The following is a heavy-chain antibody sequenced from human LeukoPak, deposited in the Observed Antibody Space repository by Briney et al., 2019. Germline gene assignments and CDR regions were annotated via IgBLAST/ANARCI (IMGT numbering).Heavy chain of an antibody. J-gene: IGHJ4*02. CDR3: ASAPNYYVSSGSDH. Sequence: SETLSLTCAVYGGSFSHYSWSWVRQPPGKGLEWIGESSHSGSPNYSPSLKSRVTMSLDTSRNQFSLRLNSVTAADTAVYYCASAPNYYVSSGSDHWGQGILVTVSS. D-gene: IGHD3-22*01. V-gene: IGHV4-34*01. CDR2: SSHSGSP. CDR1: GGSFSHYS.